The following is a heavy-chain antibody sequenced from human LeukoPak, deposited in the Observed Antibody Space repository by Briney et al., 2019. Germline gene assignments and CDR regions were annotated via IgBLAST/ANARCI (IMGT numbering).Heavy chain of an antibody. D-gene: IGHD2-2*01. J-gene: IGHJ5*02. CDR1: GYTFTSYD. CDR3: AREGHCSTTSCWFDP. CDR2: MNPNSGDT. Sequence: ASVKVSCKASGYTFTSYDINWVRQATGQGLEWMGWMNPNSGDTGYAPKFQGRVTMTRDTSISTAYMEVSSLGSEDTAVHYCAREGHCSTTSCWFDPWGQGTLVTVSS. V-gene: IGHV1-8*01.